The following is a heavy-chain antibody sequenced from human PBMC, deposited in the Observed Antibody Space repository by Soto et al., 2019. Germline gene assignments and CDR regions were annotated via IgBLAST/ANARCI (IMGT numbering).Heavy chain of an antibody. CDR1: GFTFSTYA. D-gene: IGHD6-6*01. CDR2: ISTNEGST. Sequence: QTGGSLRLSCSASGFTFSTYAMHWVRQAPGKGLEYVSAISTNEGSTYYADSVKGRSTISRDNSKNTPYLQMSSLRVEDTAVYYCVKGTEFIAARANFDFWGQGTLVTVSS. J-gene: IGHJ4*02. V-gene: IGHV3-64D*06. CDR3: VKGTEFIAARANFDF.